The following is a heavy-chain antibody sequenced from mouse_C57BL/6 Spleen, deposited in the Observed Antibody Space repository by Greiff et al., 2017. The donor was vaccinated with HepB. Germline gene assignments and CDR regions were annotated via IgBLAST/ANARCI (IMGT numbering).Heavy chain of an antibody. CDR1: GFTFSSYA. D-gene: IGHD2-3*01. CDR3: AREGSGDGYFFDV. V-gene: IGHV5-4*01. Sequence: EVKLVESGGGLVKPGGSLKLSCAASGFTFSSYAMSWVRQTPEKRLEWVATISDGGSYTYYPDNVKGRFTISRDNAKNNLYLQMSHLKSEDTAMYYCAREGSGDGYFFDVWGTGTTVTVSS. J-gene: IGHJ1*03. CDR2: ISDGGSYT.